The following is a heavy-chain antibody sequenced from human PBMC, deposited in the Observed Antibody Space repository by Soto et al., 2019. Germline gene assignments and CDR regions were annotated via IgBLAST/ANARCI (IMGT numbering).Heavy chain of an antibody. J-gene: IGHJ4*02. CDR3: ARDRAYGSLDY. V-gene: IGHV1-69*08. CDR1: GGSFNSDS. CDR2: ILPLFAKT. Sequence: QVRLVQSGAEVKKPGSSMKVSCKASGGSFNSDSMTWVRQAPGQGLEWMGRILPLFAKTTYAQQFQGRVTITADKATSTVYMELNSLTSHATAVYYCARDRAYGSLDYWGQGTLVAVSS. D-gene: IGHD3-16*01.